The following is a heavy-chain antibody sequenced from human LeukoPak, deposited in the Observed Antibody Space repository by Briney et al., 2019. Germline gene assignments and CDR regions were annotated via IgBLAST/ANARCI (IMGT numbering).Heavy chain of an antibody. V-gene: IGHV1-18*01. CDR1: GYTFTSYG. CDR3: ARDIVVVPAAFSWSRARFDP. J-gene: IGHJ5*02. Sequence: GASVKVSCKASGYTFTSYGISWVRQAPGQGLEWMGWISAYNGNTNYAQKLQGRVTMTTDTSTSTAYMELRRLRSDDTAVYYCARDIVVVPAAFSWSRARFDPWGQGTLVTVSS. CDR2: ISAYNGNT. D-gene: IGHD2-2*01.